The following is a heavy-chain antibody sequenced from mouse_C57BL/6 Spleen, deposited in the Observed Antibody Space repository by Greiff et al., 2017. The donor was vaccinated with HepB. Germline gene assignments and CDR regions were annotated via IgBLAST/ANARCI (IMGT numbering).Heavy chain of an antibody. CDR3: ARSHLDSSGYFIDY. D-gene: IGHD3-2*01. J-gene: IGHJ2*01. CDR2: INPSSGYT. Sequence: VQLQQSGAELAKPGASVKLSCKASGYTFTSYWMHWVKQRPGQGLEWIGYINPSSGYTKYNQKFKDKATLTADKSSSTANMQLSRLTYEDSAVYCCARSHLDSSGYFIDYWGQGTTLTVSS. V-gene: IGHV1-7*01. CDR1: GYTFTSYW.